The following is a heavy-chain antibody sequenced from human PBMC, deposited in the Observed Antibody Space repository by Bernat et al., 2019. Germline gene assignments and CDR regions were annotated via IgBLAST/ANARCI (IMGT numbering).Heavy chain of an antibody. CDR2: ISAYNGNT. V-gene: IGHV1-18*01. CDR1: GYTFTSYG. CDR3: ARDIPYCSGGSCYSLYLDY. J-gene: IGHJ4*02. Sequence: QVQLVQSGAEGKKPGASVKVSCKASGYTFTSYGISWVRQAPGQGLEWMGWISAYNGNTNYAQKLQGRVTMTTDTSTSTAYMELRSLRSDDTAVYYCARDIPYCSGGSCYSLYLDYWGQGTLVTVSS. D-gene: IGHD2-15*01.